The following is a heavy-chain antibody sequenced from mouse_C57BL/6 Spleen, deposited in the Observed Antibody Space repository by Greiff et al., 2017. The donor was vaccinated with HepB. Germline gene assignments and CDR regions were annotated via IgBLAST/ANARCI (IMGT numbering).Heavy chain of an antibody. J-gene: IGHJ4*01. CDR2: IWWDDDK. Sequence: QVTLKVSGPGILQPSQTLSLTCSFSGFSLSTFGMGVGWIRQPSGKGLEWLAHIWWDDDKYYNPAMKSRLTISKDTSKHQVFLKIANVDTADTATYYCARADGYYPYYAMDYWGQGTSVTVSS. CDR1: GFSLSTFGMG. CDR3: ARADGYYPYYAMDY. V-gene: IGHV8-8*01. D-gene: IGHD2-3*01.